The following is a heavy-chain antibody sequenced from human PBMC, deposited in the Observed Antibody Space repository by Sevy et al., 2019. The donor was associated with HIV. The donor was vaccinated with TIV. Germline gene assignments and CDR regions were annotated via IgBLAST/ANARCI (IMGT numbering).Heavy chain of an antibody. D-gene: IGHD3-3*01. V-gene: IGHV4-59*01. CDR2: ISYSGTT. Sequence: SETLSLTCNVSGGSISPYYWSWIRQSPGKGLEWVGYISYSGTTNYNPSLKSRVTMSLDTSNNQFSLKLTSVTTADTAVFYCARLSEYFSDVADYTDAFDIWGQGTLVTVSS. CDR1: GGSISPYY. J-gene: IGHJ3*02. CDR3: ARLSEYFSDVADYTDAFDI.